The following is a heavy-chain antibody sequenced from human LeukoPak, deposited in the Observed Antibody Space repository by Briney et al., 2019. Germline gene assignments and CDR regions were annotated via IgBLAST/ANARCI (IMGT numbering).Heavy chain of an antibody. CDR1: GYTFRDHY. J-gene: IGHJ4*02. CDR3: AREENCSGGSCYYY. D-gene: IGHD2-15*01. V-gene: IGHV1-2*06. Sequence: ASVKVSCKASGYTFRDHYMHWVRQAPGQGLEWMGRINPNSGGTNYAQKFQGRVTMTRDTSISTAYMELSRLTSDDTAVYYCAREENCSGGSCYYYWGQGTLVTVSS. CDR2: INPNSGGT.